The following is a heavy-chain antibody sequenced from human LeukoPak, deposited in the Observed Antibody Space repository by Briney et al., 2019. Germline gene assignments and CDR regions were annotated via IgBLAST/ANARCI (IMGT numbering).Heavy chain of an antibody. CDR3: ARDVYCGGGSCPNAFDI. V-gene: IGHV4-59*01. Sequence: PSETLSLTCAVYGGSFSGYYWSWIRQPPGKGLEWIGYIYYSGSTNYNPSLKSRVTISVDTSKNQFSLKLSSVTAADTAVYYCARDVYCGGGSCPNAFDIWGQGTMVTVSS. D-gene: IGHD2-15*01. CDR1: GGSFSGYY. J-gene: IGHJ3*02. CDR2: IYYSGST.